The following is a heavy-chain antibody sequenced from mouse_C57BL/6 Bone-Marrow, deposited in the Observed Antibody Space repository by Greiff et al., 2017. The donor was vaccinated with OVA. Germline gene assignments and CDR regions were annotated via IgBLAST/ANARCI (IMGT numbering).Heavy chain of an antibody. CDR2: IHSDGGCT. CDR3: ARLIYYDYDWFAY. Sequence: EVQLVESGGGLVQPGESLKLSCESNEYEFPSHDMSWVRKTPENRLELVAAIHSDGGCTYYPDTMARRFIISRDNTTKTLYLQVSSLRSDDTALYYCARLIYYDYDWFAYWGQGTLVTVSS. V-gene: IGHV5-2*01. CDR1: EYEFPSHD. J-gene: IGHJ3*01. D-gene: IGHD2-4*01.